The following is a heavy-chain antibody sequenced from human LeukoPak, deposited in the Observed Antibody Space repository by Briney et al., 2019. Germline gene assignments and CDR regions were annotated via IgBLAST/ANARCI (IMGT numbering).Heavy chain of an antibody. Sequence: SQTLSLTCTVSGGSISSGSYYWSWIRQPAGKGLEWIGSIYYSGSTYYYPSLKSRVTISVDTSKNQFSLKLSSVTAADTAVYYCAREGIAAAGTYYYYYYGMDVWGQGTTVTVSS. CDR3: AREGIAAAGTYYYYYYGMDV. D-gene: IGHD6-13*01. CDR2: IYYSGST. J-gene: IGHJ6*02. CDR1: GGSISSGSYY. V-gene: IGHV4-61*02.